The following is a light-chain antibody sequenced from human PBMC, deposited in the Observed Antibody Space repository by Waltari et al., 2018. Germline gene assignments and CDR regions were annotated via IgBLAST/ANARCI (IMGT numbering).Light chain of an antibody. Sequence: QSALTQPRSVSGSPGQSVTISCTGTINDIGTASYVSWYQHTPDNGPKLIIYDVNRRPSGVPDRFSGSKFGNTASLTISGLQPTDEADYYCCSYAGKYTFLFGGGTKVTVL. CDR1: INDIGTASY. V-gene: IGLV2-11*01. CDR3: CSYAGKYTFL. J-gene: IGLJ2*01. CDR2: DVN.